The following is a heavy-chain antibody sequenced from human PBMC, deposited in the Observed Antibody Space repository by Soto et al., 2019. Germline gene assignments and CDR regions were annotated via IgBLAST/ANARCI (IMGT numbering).Heavy chain of an antibody. CDR3: ARALVTELYYYYGMDV. CDR2: IKQDGSEK. V-gene: IGHV3-7*04. CDR1: GFTFSSYW. D-gene: IGHD1-26*01. J-gene: IGHJ6*02. Sequence: GGSLRLSCAASGFTFSSYWMSWVRQAPGKGLEWVANIKQDGSEKYYVDSVKGRFTISRDNAKNSLHLQMNSLRAEDTAVYYCARALVTELYYYYGMDVWGQGTTVTVSS.